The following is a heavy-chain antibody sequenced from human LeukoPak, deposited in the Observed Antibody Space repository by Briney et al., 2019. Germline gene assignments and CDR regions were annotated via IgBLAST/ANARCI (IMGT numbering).Heavy chain of an antibody. Sequence: ASVKVSCKASGYTFTGYYMHWVRQAPGQGLEWMGWINPNSGGTNCAQKFQGRVTMTRDTSISTAYMELSRLRSDDTAVYYCARDGDGYNTLFDYWGQGTLVTVSS. D-gene: IGHD5-24*01. V-gene: IGHV1-2*02. CDR3: ARDGDGYNTLFDY. CDR1: GYTFTGYY. CDR2: INPNSGGT. J-gene: IGHJ4*02.